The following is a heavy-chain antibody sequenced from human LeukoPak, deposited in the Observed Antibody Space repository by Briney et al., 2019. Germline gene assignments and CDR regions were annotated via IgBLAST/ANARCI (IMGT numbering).Heavy chain of an antibody. J-gene: IGHJ4*02. CDR2: IYSGGET. CDR3: VRDYSNFVQGD. D-gene: IGHD4-11*01. V-gene: IGHV4-39*02. Sequence: SETLSLTCAVSGDSISSSHYYWGWIRQSPGKGLEWIGSIYSGGETHYNPSLNSRVTIFLDTSKNRFSLNLISVTATDTAVYYCVRDYSNFVQGDWGQGALVTVSS. CDR1: GDSISSSHYY.